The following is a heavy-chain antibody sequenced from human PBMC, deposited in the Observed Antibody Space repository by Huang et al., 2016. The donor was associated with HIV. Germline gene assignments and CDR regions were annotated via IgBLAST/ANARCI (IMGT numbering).Heavy chain of an antibody. V-gene: IGHV5-51*01. J-gene: IGHJ3*02. CDR1: GYTFTDYW. CDR2: IYPGDQET. Sequence: EAQLVQSGAEVKKPGESLKIFCKASGYTFTDYWIGWVRQMPGKGLEWMGIIYPGDQETRYSPTIQVQVTSSADKSISTAYLQWSILKASDTAMYYCARRGNYYTVDSWGQGTMVSVSS. D-gene: IGHD2-2*02. CDR3: ARRGNYYTVDS.